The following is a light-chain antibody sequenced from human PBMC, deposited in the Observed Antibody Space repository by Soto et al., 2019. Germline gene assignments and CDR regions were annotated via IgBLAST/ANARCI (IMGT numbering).Light chain of an antibody. J-gene: IGKJ4*01. Sequence: IQLTQSPSSLSASVEDRVTITCRHSQGISSFLAWYQQKPGKAPNILIYAASTLQTGVPSRFSDVASGTDVTLTIDNLKKEDCTTYYSQQVDAYTSTFCGGTKVDIK. CDR3: QQVDAYTST. CDR2: AAS. CDR1: QGISSF. V-gene: IGKV1-9*01.